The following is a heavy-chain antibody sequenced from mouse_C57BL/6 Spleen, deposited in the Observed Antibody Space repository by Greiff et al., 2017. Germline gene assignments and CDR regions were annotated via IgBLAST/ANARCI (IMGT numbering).Heavy chain of an antibody. CDR2: IDPETGGT. D-gene: IGHD1-1*01. V-gene: IGHV1-15*01. CDR1: GYTFTDYE. Sequence: VQLVESGAELVRPGASVTLSCKASGYTFTDYEMHWVKQTPVHGLEWIGAIDPETGGTAYNQKFKGKAILTADKSSSTAYMELRSLTSEDSAVYYGSSSLLYAMDYWGQGTSVTVSS. CDR3: SSSLLYAMDY. J-gene: IGHJ4*01.